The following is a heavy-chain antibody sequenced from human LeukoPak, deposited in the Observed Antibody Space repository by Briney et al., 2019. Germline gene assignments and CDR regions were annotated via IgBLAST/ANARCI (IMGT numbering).Heavy chain of an antibody. CDR2: ISYDGSNK. D-gene: IGHD6-13*01. CDR1: GFTFSSYG. V-gene: IGHV3-30*18. Sequence: GRSLRLSCAASGFTFSSYGMHWVRQAPGKGLEWVAVISYDGSNKYYADSVKGRFTISRDNSKNTLYLQMNSLRAEDTAVYYCAKAGGRGIAAAEDYFDYWGQGTLVTVSS. CDR3: AKAGGRGIAAAEDYFDY. J-gene: IGHJ4*02.